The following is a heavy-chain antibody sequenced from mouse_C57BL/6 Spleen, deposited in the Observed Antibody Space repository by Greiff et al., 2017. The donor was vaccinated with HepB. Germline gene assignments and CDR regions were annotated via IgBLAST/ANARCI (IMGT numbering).Heavy chain of an antibody. V-gene: IGHV1-80*01. Sequence: VKVVESGAELVKPGASVKISCKASGYAFSSYWMNWVKQRPGKGLEWIGQIYPGDGDTNYNGKFKGKATLTADKSSSTAYMQLSSLTSEDSAVYFCARWETRGFDYWGQGTTLTVSS. D-gene: IGHD4-1*01. CDR2: IYPGDGDT. J-gene: IGHJ2*01. CDR3: ARWETRGFDY. CDR1: GYAFSSYW.